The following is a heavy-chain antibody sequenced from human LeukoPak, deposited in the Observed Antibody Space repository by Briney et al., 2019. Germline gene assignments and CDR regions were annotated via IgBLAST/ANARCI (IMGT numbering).Heavy chain of an antibody. CDR1: RYTFTGYY. CDR2: INPNSGVT. CDR3: ARSGDYYYYYYMDV. J-gene: IGHJ6*03. V-gene: IGHV1-2*02. D-gene: IGHD1-26*01. Sequence: ASVKVSSKPSRYTFTGYYMHSVRQTPGQGLEWMGWINPNSGVTNYTQTFQSRVTMTRDTSISTDYMELSRLRSDDTGVYYCARSGDYYYYYYMDVWGKGTTVTVSS.